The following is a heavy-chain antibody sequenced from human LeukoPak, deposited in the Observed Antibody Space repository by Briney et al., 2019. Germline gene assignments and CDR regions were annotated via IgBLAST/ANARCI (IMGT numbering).Heavy chain of an antibody. J-gene: IGHJ6*03. D-gene: IGHD3-16*01. CDR2: IYYSGST. V-gene: IGHV4-39*07. CDR3: ARAGGGRYYYYMDV. CDR1: GGSISSSSYY. Sequence: SETLSLTCTVSGGSISSSSYYWGWIRQPPGKGLEWIGSIYYSGSTYYNPSLKSRVTISVDTSKNQFSLKLSSVTAADTAVYYCARAGGGRYYYYMDVWGKGTTVTISS.